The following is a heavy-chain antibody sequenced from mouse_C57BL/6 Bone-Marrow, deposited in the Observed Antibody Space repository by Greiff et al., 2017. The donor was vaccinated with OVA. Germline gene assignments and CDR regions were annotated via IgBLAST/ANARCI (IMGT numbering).Heavy chain of an antibody. Sequence: QVQLQQSGAELVRPGTSVKVSCKASGYAFTNYLIEWVKQRPGQGLEWIGVINPGSGGTNYNEKFKGKATLTADKSSSTAYMQLSSLTSEDSAVYFCARSPLYYYRTTRVAYWGQGTLVTVSA. J-gene: IGHJ3*01. CDR1: GYAFTNYL. V-gene: IGHV1-54*01. CDR2: INPGSGGT. CDR3: ARSPLYYYRTTRVAY. D-gene: IGHD1-1*01.